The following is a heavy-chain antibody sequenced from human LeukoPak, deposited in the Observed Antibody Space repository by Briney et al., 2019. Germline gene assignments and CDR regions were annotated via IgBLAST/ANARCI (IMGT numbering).Heavy chain of an antibody. Sequence: VGSLRLSCAASGFTFSSYAMSWVRQAPGKGLEWVSAISGSGGSTYYADSVKGRFTISRDNSKNTLYLQMNSLRAEDTAVYYCAKAPNYDYSNSWGYYYYMDVWGKGTTVTVSS. CDR1: GFTFSSYA. CDR2: ISGSGGST. V-gene: IGHV3-23*01. J-gene: IGHJ6*03. D-gene: IGHD4-11*01. CDR3: AKAPNYDYSNSWGYYYYMDV.